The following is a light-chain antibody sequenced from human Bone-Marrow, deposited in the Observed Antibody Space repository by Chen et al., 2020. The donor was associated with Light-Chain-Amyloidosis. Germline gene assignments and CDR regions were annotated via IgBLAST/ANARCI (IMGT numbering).Light chain of an antibody. CDR1: DLPTKY. Sequence: SYELTQPPSVSVSPGQTARITCSGEDLPTKYAYWYQQKPGQAPVLVIHRDTERPAGISERFSGSSSGTTATLTINGVQAEDEADYHCQSADSSGTYEVIFGGGTKLTVL. V-gene: IGLV3-25*03. CDR3: QSADSSGTYEVI. CDR2: RDT. J-gene: IGLJ2*01.